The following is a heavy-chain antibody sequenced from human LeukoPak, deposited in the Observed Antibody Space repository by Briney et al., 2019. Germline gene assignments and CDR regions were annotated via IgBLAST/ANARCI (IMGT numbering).Heavy chain of an antibody. CDR1: GGSISSGDYY. J-gene: IGHJ6*02. V-gene: IGHV4-30-4*01. CDR2: IYYSGST. Sequence: SQTLSLTCTLSGGSISSGDYYWSWIRQPPGKGLEWIGYIYYSGSTYYNPSLKSRVTISVDTSKNQFSLKLSSVTAADTAVYYCARDDEYYYYGMDVWGQGTTVTVSS. CDR3: ARDDEYYYYGMDV.